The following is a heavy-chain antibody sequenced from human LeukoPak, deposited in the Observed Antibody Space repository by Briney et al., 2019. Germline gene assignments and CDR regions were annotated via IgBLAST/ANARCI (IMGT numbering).Heavy chain of an antibody. CDR1: GFTFSSYS. CDR3: ARGLAYYYETSGYYYFDD. Sequence: GGSLRLSCAASGFTFSSYSMNWVRQAPGKGLEWVSYISSSSGTIYYADSMKGRFTISRDNAKNSLYLQMNSLRAEDTAVYYCARGLAYYYETSGYYYFDDWGQGTLVTVSS. J-gene: IGHJ4*02. CDR2: ISSSSGTI. V-gene: IGHV3-48*01. D-gene: IGHD3-22*01.